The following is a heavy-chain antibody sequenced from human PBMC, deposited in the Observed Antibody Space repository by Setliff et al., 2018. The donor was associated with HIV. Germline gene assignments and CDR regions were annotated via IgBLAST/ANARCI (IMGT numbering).Heavy chain of an antibody. CDR2: IYTSGST. D-gene: IGHD5-12*01. J-gene: IGHJ3*02. V-gene: IGHV4-4*09. Sequence: LSLTCTVSGGSISSYYWSWIRQPPGKGLEWIGYIYTSGSTNYNPSLKSRVTISVDTSKNQFSLKLSSVTAADTAVYYCARLGPDGYNSRHDAFDIWGQGTMVTVSS. CDR1: GGSISSYY. CDR3: ARLGPDGYNSRHDAFDI.